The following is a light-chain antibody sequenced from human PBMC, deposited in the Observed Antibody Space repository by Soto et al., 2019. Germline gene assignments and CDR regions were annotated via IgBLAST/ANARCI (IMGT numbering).Light chain of an antibody. CDR1: SSDVGGYNY. CDR3: TSYAGSNNYVV. V-gene: IGLV2-8*01. Sequence: HSALTQPPSASGSPGQSVTISCTGTSSDVGGYNYVSWYQQHPAKAPKLMIYEVSKRPSGVPDRFSGSKSGNTASLTVSGLQAEDEADYFCTSYAGSNNYVVFGGGTKVTVL. J-gene: IGLJ2*01. CDR2: EVS.